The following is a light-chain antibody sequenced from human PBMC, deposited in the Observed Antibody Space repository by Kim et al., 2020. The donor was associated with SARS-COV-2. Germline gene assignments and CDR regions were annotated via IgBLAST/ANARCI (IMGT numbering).Light chain of an antibody. Sequence: SPGEGATLACRASQSVWRNYIAWYQQKPGQAPRLLIYGASTRATGIPDRFSASGSRTDFTLTVSRLEPEDFAKDYCHHYSGSPWTFGQGTKVDIK. CDR3: HHYSGSPWT. V-gene: IGKV3-20*01. CDR2: GAS. J-gene: IGKJ1*01. CDR1: QSVWRNY.